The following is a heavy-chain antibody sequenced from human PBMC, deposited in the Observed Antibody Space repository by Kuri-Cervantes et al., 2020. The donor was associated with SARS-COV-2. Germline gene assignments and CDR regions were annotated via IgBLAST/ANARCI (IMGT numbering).Heavy chain of an antibody. V-gene: IGHV3-66*01. CDR3: ARGSVPGGYYFDS. CDR1: GFSVSNNY. Sequence: GESLKISCVASGFSVSNNYMSWVRQAPGKGLEWVSVIYSGGNTYYADSVKGRFTISRDNSKNTLYLQMNSLSAEDTAVYYCARGSVPGGYYFDSWGQGTLVTVSS. J-gene: IGHJ4*02. D-gene: IGHD6-13*01. CDR2: IYSGGNT.